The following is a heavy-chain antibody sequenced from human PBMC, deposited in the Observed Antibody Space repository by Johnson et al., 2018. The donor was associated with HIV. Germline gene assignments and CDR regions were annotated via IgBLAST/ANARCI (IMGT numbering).Heavy chain of an antibody. CDR1: GFTFSSYA. V-gene: IGHV3-30*04. CDR2: ISYDGSNK. Sequence: QVQLVESGGGVVQPGRSLRLSCAASGFTFSSYAMHWVRQAPGKGLEWVAVISYDGSNKYYADSVKGRFTISRDNSKTTLYLQMNSRRAEDTAVYYCARGKYYYDSSGYYGPKTNNGAFDIWGQGTMVTVSS. D-gene: IGHD3-22*01. CDR3: ARGKYYYDSSGYYGPKTNNGAFDI. J-gene: IGHJ3*02.